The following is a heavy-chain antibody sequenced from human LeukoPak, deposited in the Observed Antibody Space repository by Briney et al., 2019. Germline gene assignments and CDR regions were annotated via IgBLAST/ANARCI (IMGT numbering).Heavy chain of an antibody. Sequence: GGSLRLSCAASGFTFSSYAMSWVHQAPGKGLEWVSAISGSGGSTYYADSVKGRFTISRDNSKNTLYLQMNSLRAEDTAVYYCAKDHWEGATVTTIDYWGQGTLVTVSS. D-gene: IGHD4-17*01. V-gene: IGHV3-23*01. J-gene: IGHJ4*02. CDR1: GFTFSSYA. CDR3: AKDHWEGATVTTIDY. CDR2: ISGSGGST.